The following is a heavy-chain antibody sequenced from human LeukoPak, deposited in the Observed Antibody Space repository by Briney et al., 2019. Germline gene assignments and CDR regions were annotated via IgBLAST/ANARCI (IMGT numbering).Heavy chain of an antibody. J-gene: IGHJ4*02. V-gene: IGHV3-66*01. Sequence: GGSLRLSCAASGFTVSSNYMSWVRQAPGKGLEWVSVIYSGGSTYYADSVKGRFTISRDNSKNTLYVQMNSLRAEDTAVYYCARDRGFREDYFDYWGQGTLVTVSS. D-gene: IGHD3-10*01. CDR1: GFTVSSNY. CDR2: IYSGGST. CDR3: ARDRGFREDYFDY.